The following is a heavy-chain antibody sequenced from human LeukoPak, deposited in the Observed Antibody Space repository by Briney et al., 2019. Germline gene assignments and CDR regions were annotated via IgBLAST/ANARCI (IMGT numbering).Heavy chain of an antibody. V-gene: IGHV3-30*18. Sequence: GGSLRLSCAASGFTFSSYGMHWVRQAPGKGLEWVAVISYDGSNKYYADSVKGRFTISRDNSKNTLYLQMNSLRAEDTAVYYCAKDGDGYNLNWFDPWGQGTLVTVSS. CDR1: GFTFSSYG. CDR3: AKDGDGYNLNWFDP. CDR2: ISYDGSNK. J-gene: IGHJ5*02. D-gene: IGHD5-24*01.